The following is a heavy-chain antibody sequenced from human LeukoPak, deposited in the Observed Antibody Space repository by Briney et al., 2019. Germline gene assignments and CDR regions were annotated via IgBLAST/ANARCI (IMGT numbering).Heavy chain of an antibody. CDR2: IYYSGST. D-gene: IGHD3-3*01. V-gene: IGHV4-39*01. CDR3: ARQGYYDFWSGQHDY. CDR1: GGSISSSSYY. Sequence: SETPSLTCTVSGGSISSSSYYWGWIRQPPGKGLEWIGSIYYSGSTYYNPSLKSRVTISVDTSKNQFSLKLSSVAAADTAVYYCARQGYYDFWSGQHDYWGQGTLVTVSS. J-gene: IGHJ4*02.